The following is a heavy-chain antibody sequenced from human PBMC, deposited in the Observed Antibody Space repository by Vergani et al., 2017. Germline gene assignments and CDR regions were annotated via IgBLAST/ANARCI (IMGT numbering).Heavy chain of an antibody. D-gene: IGHD3-3*01. Sequence: QVQLQESGPGLVKPSETLSLTCTVSGGSISSYYWSWIRQPPGKGLEWIGYIYYSGSTNYNPSLKSRVTISVDTSKNQFSLKLSSVTAADTAVYYCARGSTIFGVVSQVFDYWGQGTLVTVSS. CDR2: IYYSGST. V-gene: IGHV4-59*01. CDR1: GGSISSYY. J-gene: IGHJ4*02. CDR3: ARGSTIFGVVSQVFDY.